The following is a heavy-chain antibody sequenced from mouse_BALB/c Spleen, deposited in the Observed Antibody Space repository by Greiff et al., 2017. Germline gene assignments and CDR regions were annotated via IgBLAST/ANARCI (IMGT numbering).Heavy chain of an antibody. CDR3: AALTTVVDYAMDY. CDR2: INPSTGYT. V-gene: IGHV1-7*01. J-gene: IGHJ4*01. Sequence: VQLQQSGAELAKPGASVKMSCKASGYTFTSYWMHWVKQRPGQGLEWIGYINPSTGYTEYNQKFKDKATLTADKSSSTAYMQLSSLTSEDSAVYYCAALTTVVDYAMDYWGQGTSVTVSS. D-gene: IGHD1-1*01. CDR1: GYTFTSYW.